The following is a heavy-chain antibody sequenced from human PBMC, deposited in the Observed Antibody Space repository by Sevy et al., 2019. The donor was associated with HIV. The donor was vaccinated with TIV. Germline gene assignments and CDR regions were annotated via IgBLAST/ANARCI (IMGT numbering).Heavy chain of an antibody. CDR1: GFTFSSYS. CDR2: ISSSSSTI. CDR3: ARGGHSTYDFWSGYPWDYYYGMDV. D-gene: IGHD3-3*01. J-gene: IGHJ6*02. V-gene: IGHV3-48*01. Sequence: GGSLRLSCAASGFTFSSYSMNGVRQAPGKGLEWVSYISSSSSTIYYADSVKGRFTISRDNAKNSLYLQMNSLRAEDTAVYYCARGGHSTYDFWSGYPWDYYYGMDVWGQGTTVTVSS.